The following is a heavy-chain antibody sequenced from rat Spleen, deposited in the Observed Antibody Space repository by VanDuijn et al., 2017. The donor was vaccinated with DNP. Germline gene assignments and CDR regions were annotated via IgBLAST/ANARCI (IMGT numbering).Heavy chain of an antibody. V-gene: IGHV5S11*01. D-gene: IGHD1-2*01. CDR2: ISTGGGNT. CDR1: GFTFSHYY. CDR3: ARHVSTTAGNYAMDA. J-gene: IGHJ4*01. Sequence: EVQLVESGGGLVQPGKSLKLSCAASGFTFSHYYIAWVRQAPTTGLEWVASISTGGGNTYYRDSVEGRFTISRDNAKSTLYLQMDSLRSEETATYYCARHVSTTAGNYAMDAWGQGTSVTVSS.